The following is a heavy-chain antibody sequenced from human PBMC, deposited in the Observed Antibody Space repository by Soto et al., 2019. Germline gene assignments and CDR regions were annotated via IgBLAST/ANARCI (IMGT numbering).Heavy chain of an antibody. J-gene: IGHJ4*02. V-gene: IGHV3-66*01. CDR1: GFTVSSNY. Sequence: EVQLVESGGGLVQPGGSLRLSCAASGFTVSSNYMSWVRQAPGKGLEWVSVIYSGGSTYYADSVKGRFTISRDNSKNTLYLQMNRLRAEDTAVYYCARDHYYYDSSGLDYWGQGTLVTVSS. CDR2: IYSGGST. CDR3: ARDHYYYDSSGLDY. D-gene: IGHD3-22*01.